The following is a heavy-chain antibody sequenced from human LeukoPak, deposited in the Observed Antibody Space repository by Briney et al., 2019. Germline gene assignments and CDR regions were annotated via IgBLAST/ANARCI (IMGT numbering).Heavy chain of an antibody. CDR2: IGGSDGNT. CDR3: ARGYYTVDIVATTPGGD. J-gene: IGHJ4*02. V-gene: IGHV3-23*01. Sequence: GGSLRLSCAASGFTFSTYAMGWVRQAPGKGLEWVSAIGGSDGNTYYADSVKGRFTISRDNSRNTLDLQMNSLRVDDTAVYYCARGYYTVDIVATTPGGDWGQGTLVTVSS. CDR1: GFTFSTYA. D-gene: IGHD5-12*01.